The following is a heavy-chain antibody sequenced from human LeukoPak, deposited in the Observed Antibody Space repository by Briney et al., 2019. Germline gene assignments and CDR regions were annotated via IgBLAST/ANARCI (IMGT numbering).Heavy chain of an antibody. CDR3: AKQRYDGSGAAYDN. V-gene: IGHV3-48*03. D-gene: IGHD3-10*01. CDR2: ISSSGSTI. CDR1: GFTFSSYE. J-gene: IGHJ4*02. Sequence: GGSLRLSCAASGFTFSSYEMNWVRQAPGKGLEWVSYISSSGSTIYYADSVKGRFTISRDNAKNSLYLQMNSLGAEDTALYYCAKQRYDGSGAAYDNWGQGTLVTVSS.